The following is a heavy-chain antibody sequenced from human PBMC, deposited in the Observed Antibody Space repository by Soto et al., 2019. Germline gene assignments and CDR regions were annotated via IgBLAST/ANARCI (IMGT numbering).Heavy chain of an antibody. V-gene: IGHV4-34*01. J-gene: IGHJ5*02. Sequence: PSETLSLTCAVYGGSFSGYYWSWIRQPPGKGLEWIGEINHSGSTNYNPSLKSRVTISVDTSKNQFSLKLSSVTTADTAVYYCASYVGATRHNWFDPWGQGPLVTVS. CDR3: ASYVGATRHNWFDP. CDR2: INHSGST. D-gene: IGHD1-26*01. CDR1: GGSFSGYY.